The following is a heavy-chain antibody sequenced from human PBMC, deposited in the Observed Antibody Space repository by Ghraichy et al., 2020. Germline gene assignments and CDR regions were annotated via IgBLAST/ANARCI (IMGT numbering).Heavy chain of an antibody. D-gene: IGHD3-22*01. J-gene: IGHJ4*02. V-gene: IGHV3-23*01. CDR2: ISGSGGST. CDR3: ARGAYYYDSSGFGGDDY. Sequence: GGSLRLSCAASGFTFSSYAMSWVRQAPGKGLEWVSAISGSGGSTYYADSVKGRFTISRDNSKNTLYLQMNSLRAEDTAVYYCARGAYYYDSSGFGGDDYWGQGTLVTVSS. CDR1: GFTFSSYA.